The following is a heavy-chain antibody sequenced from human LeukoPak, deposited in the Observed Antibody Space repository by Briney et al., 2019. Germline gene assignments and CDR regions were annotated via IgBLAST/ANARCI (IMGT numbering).Heavy chain of an antibody. J-gene: IGHJ4*02. D-gene: IGHD2-15*01. V-gene: IGHV4-30-4*01. Sequence: PSQTLSLTCTVSGGSISSGDYYWSWIRQPPGKGLEWIGYIYYSGSTYYNPSLKSRVTISVDTSKNQFSLKLSSVTAADTAVYYCARVGVVVATVDYWGQGTLVTVSS. CDR1: GGSISSGDYY. CDR3: ARVGVVVATVDY. CDR2: IYYSGST.